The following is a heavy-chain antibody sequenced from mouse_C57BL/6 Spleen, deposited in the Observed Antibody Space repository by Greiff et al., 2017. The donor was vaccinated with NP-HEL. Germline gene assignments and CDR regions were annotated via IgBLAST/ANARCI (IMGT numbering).Heavy chain of an antibody. J-gene: IGHJ3*01. D-gene: IGHD2-1*01. CDR1: GYTFTDYN. Sequence: EVQLQQSGPELVKPGASVKIPCKASGYTFTDYNMDWVKQSHGKSLEWIGDINPNNGGTNYNQKFKGKATLTVDKSSSTAYMELRSLTSEDTAVYYCARRAYGNYSWFAYWGQGTLVTVSA. CDR3: ARRAYGNYSWFAY. V-gene: IGHV1-18*01. CDR2: INPNNGGT.